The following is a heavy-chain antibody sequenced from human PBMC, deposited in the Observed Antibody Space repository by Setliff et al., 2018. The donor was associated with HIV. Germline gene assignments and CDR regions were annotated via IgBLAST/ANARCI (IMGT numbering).Heavy chain of an antibody. Sequence: PSETLSLTCTVSGDSISSYYWSWIRQPAGKGLEWIGCIYTSGSTNYNPSLKSRVTMSVDTSKNQFSLKRSSVTAADTAVFYCARDRTGGTFDTWGQGTMVTVSS. J-gene: IGHJ3*02. CDR3: ARDRTGGTFDT. V-gene: IGHV4-4*07. D-gene: IGHD3-16*01. CDR2: IYTSGST. CDR1: GDSISSYY.